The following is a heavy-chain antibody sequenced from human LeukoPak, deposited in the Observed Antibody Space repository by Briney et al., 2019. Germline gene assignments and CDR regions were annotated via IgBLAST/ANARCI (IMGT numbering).Heavy chain of an antibody. V-gene: IGHV4-59*01. CDR1: GGSISSYY. J-gene: IGHJ1*01. D-gene: IGHD2-2*01. CDR2: IYYSGST. Sequence: SETLSLTCTVSGGSISSYYWSWIRQPPGKGLEWIGYIYYSGSTNYNPSLKSRVTISVDTSKNQFSLKLSSVTAADTAVYCCARDACSSTSCYGYFQHWGQGTLVTVSS. CDR3: ARDACSSTSCYGYFQH.